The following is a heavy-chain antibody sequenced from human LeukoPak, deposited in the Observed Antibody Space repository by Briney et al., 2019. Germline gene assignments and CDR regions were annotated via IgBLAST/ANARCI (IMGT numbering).Heavy chain of an antibody. V-gene: IGHV3-74*01. J-gene: IGHJ4*02. Sequence: GGSLRLSCAASGFTFSSYWVHWVRQAPGKGLVWVSRINTDGSSTTYADYVKGRFTISRDNAKNTVYLQMNSLRAEDTAVYYCARHLYSNEDHWGQGTLVTVSS. CDR3: ARHLYSNEDH. D-gene: IGHD1-26*01. CDR1: GFTFSSYW. CDR2: INTDGSST.